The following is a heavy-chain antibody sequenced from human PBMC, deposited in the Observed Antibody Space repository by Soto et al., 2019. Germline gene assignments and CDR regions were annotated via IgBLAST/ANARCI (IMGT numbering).Heavy chain of an antibody. D-gene: IGHD6-6*01. CDR2: IWYDGGNK. J-gene: IGHJ6*04. Sequence: GSLRLSCAASGFTFRSYAMHWVRQAPGKGLEWVAVIWYDGGNKHYADSVKGRFTISRDNSNNTLYLQMMSLRAEDTAVYYCARALSSRSAAPFCFSGMAVRAKGPTV. CDR3: ARALSSRSAAPFCFSGMAV. V-gene: IGHV3-33*08. CDR1: GFTFRSYA.